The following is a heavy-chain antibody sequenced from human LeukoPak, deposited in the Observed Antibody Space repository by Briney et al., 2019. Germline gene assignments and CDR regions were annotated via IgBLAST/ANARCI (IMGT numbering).Heavy chain of an antibody. V-gene: IGHV1-69*13. D-gene: IGHD3-3*01. CDR3: ARGAGIRFLEWLVYFDY. CDR1: GGTFSSYA. J-gene: IGHJ4*02. CDR2: IITMFGTA. Sequence: ASVKVSCKPSGGTFSSYAISWVRQAPGQGLEWMGGIITMFGTANYAQKFQGRVTITADESTSTAYMELSSLRSEDTAVYYCARGAGIRFLEWLVYFDYWGQGTLVTVSS.